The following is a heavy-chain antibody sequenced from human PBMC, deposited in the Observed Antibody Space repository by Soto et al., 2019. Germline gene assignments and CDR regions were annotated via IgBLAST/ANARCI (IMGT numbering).Heavy chain of an antibody. CDR3: ARDGDYSRRSYFDY. CDR1: GFTFSSYG. Sequence: GGSLRLSCAASGFTFSSYGMHWVRQAPGKGLEWVAVIWYDGSNKYYADSVKGRFTISRDNSKNTLYLQMNSLRAEDTAVYYCARDGDYSRRSYFDYWGQGTLVTVSS. CDR2: IWYDGSNK. J-gene: IGHJ4*02. V-gene: IGHV3-33*01. D-gene: IGHD3-10*01.